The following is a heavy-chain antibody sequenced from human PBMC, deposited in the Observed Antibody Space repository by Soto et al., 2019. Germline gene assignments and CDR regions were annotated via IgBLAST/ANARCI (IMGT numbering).Heavy chain of an antibody. CDR3: ARRYGSAFDI. D-gene: IGHD3-10*01. V-gene: IGHV4-59*01. Sequence: PSETLSLTCPVSGGSISSYYWSWIRQPPGKGLEWIGYIYYSGSTNYNPSLKSRVTISVDTSKNQFSLKLSSVTAADTAVYYCARRYGSAFDIWGQGTMVTVS. J-gene: IGHJ3*02. CDR2: IYYSGST. CDR1: GGSISSYY.